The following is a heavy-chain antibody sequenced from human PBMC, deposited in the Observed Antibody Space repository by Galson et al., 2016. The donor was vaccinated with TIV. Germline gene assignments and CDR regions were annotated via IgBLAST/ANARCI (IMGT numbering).Heavy chain of an antibody. CDR1: GYTFINYG. CDR3: ARDMGHLDP. V-gene: IGHV1-18*01. Sequence: SVKVSCKASGYTFINYGITWVRQAPGQGLEWMGWISAYDGHTNYALKFQGRVTMTTVTATRTAYMDLRSLTSDDAAVYYCARDMGHLDPWGQGTLVTVSS. CDR2: ISAYDGHT. D-gene: IGHD3-10*01. J-gene: IGHJ5*02.